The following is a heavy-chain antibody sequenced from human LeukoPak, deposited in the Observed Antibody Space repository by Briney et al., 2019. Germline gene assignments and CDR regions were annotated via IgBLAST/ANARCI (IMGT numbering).Heavy chain of an antibody. CDR1: GGSFSGYY. D-gene: IGHD3-3*01. CDR2: INHSGST. V-gene: IGHV4-34*01. Sequence: SETLSLTCAVYGGSFSGYYWSWIRQPPGKGLEWIGEINHSGSTNYNPSLKSRVTISVDTSKNQFSLKLSSVTAADTAVYYCARAPYYDSNRNAFDIWVQGTMVTVSS. J-gene: IGHJ3*02. CDR3: ARAPYYDSNRNAFDI.